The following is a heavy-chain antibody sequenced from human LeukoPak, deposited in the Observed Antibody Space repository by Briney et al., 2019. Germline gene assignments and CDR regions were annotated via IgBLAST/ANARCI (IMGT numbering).Heavy chain of an antibody. D-gene: IGHD2-15*01. CDR2: IKPDGSQI. V-gene: IGHV3-7*01. Sequence: GGSLRLSCAASGFTFSSYWMSWVRQAPGKGLEWVANIKPDGSQIYYVDSVKGRFTISRDNAKNSLYLQMNSLRAEDTAVYYCARDNSLLYCSGGSCYSERSYYFDYWGQGTLVTVSS. CDR1: GFTFSSYW. J-gene: IGHJ4*02. CDR3: ARDNSLLYCSGGSCYSERSYYFDY.